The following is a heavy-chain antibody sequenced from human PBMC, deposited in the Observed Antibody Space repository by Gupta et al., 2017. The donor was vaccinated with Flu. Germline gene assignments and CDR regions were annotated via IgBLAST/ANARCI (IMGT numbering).Heavy chain of an antibody. J-gene: IGHJ4*02. V-gene: IGHV3-15*01. Sequence: EVQLVESGGGLVKPGGSLRISCAASEFSLTEAWRNWVHPAPGKGLEWIGRIKSKADGGTTDYAAAVKGRFTISRDDFKDILYLQMNSLKTEDTAVYFCTSDSGNYPIDNYFDHWGRGTLVTVSS. D-gene: IGHD6-19*01. CDR2: IKSKADGGTT. CDR1: EFSLTEAW. CDR3: TSDSGNYPIDNYFDH.